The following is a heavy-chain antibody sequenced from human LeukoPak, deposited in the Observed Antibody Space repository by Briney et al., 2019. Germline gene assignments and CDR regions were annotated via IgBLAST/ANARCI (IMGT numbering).Heavy chain of an antibody. CDR2: INHSGST. V-gene: IGHV4-34*01. CDR3: ARGRRMTSTKYYYCYYMDV. J-gene: IGHJ6*03. D-gene: IGHD2-21*02. CDR1: GGPFSGYY. Sequence: SETLSLTCAVYGGPFSGYYWSWIRQPPGKGLEWIGEINHSGSTNYNPSLKSRVTISVDTSKNQFSLKLSSVTAADTAVYYCARGRRMTSTKYYYCYYMDVWGKGPRSPSP.